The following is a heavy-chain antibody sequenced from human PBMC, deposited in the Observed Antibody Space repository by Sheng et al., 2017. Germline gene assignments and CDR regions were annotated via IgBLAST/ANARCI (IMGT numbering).Heavy chain of an antibody. V-gene: IGHV3-74*01. CDR1: GFTFSTYW. D-gene: IGHD6-19*01. CDR3: ATLAVALKKFDC. Sequence: EVQLVETGGGLVQPGGSLRLSCAVSGFTFSTYWMSWVRQAPGKGLVWVSRIHTDGSATTYADSVKGRFTISRDNAKNTLYLQMNSLRAEDTAVYYCATLAVALKKFDCWGQGTLVTVSS. J-gene: IGHJ4*02. CDR2: IHTDGSAT.